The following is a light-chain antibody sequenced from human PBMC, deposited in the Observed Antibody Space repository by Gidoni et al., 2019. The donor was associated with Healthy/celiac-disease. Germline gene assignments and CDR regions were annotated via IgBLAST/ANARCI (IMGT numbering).Light chain of an antibody. CDR2: WAS. V-gene: IGKV4-1*01. Sequence: DIVMTQSPDSLAVSLGERATINCKSSQSVLYSSNNKNYLAWYQQKPGQPPKLLIYWASTRESGVPDRFSGSGSGTDFTLTISSLQAEDVAVYYCQQYYSTPHTFGGXTKVEIK. J-gene: IGKJ4*01. CDR1: QSVLYSSNNKNY. CDR3: QQYYSTPHT.